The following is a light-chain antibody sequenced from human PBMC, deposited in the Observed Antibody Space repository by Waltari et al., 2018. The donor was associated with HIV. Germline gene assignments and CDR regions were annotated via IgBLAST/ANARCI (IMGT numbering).Light chain of an antibody. J-gene: IGKJ2*01. CDR2: GAS. CDR3: QQSYSTPYT. Sequence: DIQMTQSPYSLSASVGDGVTITCRATQSISSYLNWYRQKPGAAPKLLIYGASTLHSGVPSRISGSGSGTDFTLTINNLQPEDFAIYYCQQSYSTPYTFGQGTKVEIK. V-gene: IGKV1-39*01. CDR1: QSISSY.